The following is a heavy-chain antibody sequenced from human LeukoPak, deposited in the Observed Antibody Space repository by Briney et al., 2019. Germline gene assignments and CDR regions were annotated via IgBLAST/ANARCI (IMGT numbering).Heavy chain of an antibody. V-gene: IGHV3-21*01. CDR3: ARGSGTMDV. CDR1: GFTFGTYA. J-gene: IGHJ6*02. D-gene: IGHD1-1*01. CDR2: ISSGSNYI. Sequence: PGGSLRLSCAASGFTFGTYAMNWVRQAPGKGLEWVSSISSGSNYIYYADSVKGRFTISRDNAKNSLYLQMNSLRAEDTAVYYCARGSGTMDVWGQGTTVTVSS.